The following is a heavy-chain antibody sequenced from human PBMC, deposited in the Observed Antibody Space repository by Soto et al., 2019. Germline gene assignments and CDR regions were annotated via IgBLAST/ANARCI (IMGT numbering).Heavy chain of an antibody. CDR2: IKGDETTS. CDR1: GFTFTSYW. J-gene: IGHJ4*02. V-gene: IGHV3-74*01. D-gene: IGHD3-10*01. Sequence: EVQVVESGGASVQPGGSLRLSCAASGFTFTSYWMHWVRQAPGKGLLWMSRIKGDETTSSYADSVKGRFTISRDNAKNTVYLQMNSLRAEDTAAYYCARGAFGSYYVDYWGQGTLVTVSS. CDR3: ARGAFGSYYVDY.